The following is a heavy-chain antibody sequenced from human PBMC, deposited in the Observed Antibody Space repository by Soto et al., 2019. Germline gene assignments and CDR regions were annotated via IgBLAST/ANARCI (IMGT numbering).Heavy chain of an antibody. CDR1: GGSISSYY. Sequence: SETLSPTCTVSGGSISSYYWSWIRQPPGKGLEWIGYIYYSGSTNYNPSLKSRVTISVDTSKNQFSLKLSSVTAADTAVYYCARGSSPHWSLYCSGGSCYSESHYMDVWGKGTTVTVSS. CDR2: IYYSGST. V-gene: IGHV4-59*01. CDR3: ARGSSPHWSLYCSGGSCYSESHYMDV. D-gene: IGHD2-15*01. J-gene: IGHJ6*03.